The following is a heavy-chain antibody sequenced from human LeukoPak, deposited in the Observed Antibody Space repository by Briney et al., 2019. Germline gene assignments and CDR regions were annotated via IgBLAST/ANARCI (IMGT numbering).Heavy chain of an antibody. CDR3: AREVVVAAIDWFDP. CDR2: ISSSSSTI. J-gene: IGHJ5*02. CDR1: GFTFSSYS. Sequence: GGTLRLSCAASGFTFSSYSMNGVRQAPGRGLDGVSYISSSSSTIYYADSVKGRFTISRDDAKNSLYLQMNSLRDEDTAVYYCAREVVVAAIDWFDPWGQGTLVTVSS. V-gene: IGHV3-48*02. D-gene: IGHD2-15*01.